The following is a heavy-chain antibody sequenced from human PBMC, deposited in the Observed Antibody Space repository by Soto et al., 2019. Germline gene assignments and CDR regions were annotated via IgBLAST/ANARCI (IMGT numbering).Heavy chain of an antibody. CDR2: IYYSGST. V-gene: IGHV4-39*01. CDR3: ARHQMAGRTPSDYYDMDV. Sequence: SETLSLTCTVSGCSISSTSNYWAWIRQPPGKNLEYIGNIYYSGSTYYNPSRKSRVTLSVDTSKNQFSQKLSSVTAADTAVYYCARHQMAGRTPSDYYDMDVWGQGTTVTVSS. CDR1: GCSISSTSNY. J-gene: IGHJ6*02.